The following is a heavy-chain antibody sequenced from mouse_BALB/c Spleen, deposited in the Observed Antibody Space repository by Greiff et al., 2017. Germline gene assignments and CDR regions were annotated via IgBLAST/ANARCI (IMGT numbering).Heavy chain of an antibody. CDR3: ARSEDWYFDV. V-gene: IGHV1-69*01. Sequence: QVQLQQPGAELVMPGASVKMSCKASGYTFTDYWMHWVKQRPGQGLEWIGAIDTSDSYTSYNQKFKGKATLTVDESSSTAYMQLSSLTSEDSAVYYCARSEDWYFDVWGAGTTVTVSS. J-gene: IGHJ1*01. CDR1: GYTFTDYW. CDR2: IDTSDSYT.